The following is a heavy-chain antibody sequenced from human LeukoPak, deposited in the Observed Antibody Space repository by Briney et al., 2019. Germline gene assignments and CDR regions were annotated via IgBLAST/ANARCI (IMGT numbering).Heavy chain of an antibody. D-gene: IGHD3-10*01. J-gene: IGHJ4*02. V-gene: IGHV3-48*01. CDR3: AKGYYGSGSYGWFDY. CDR2: ISSSSSAT. Sequence: PGGSLRLSCAASGFTFTSHSLHWVRQAPGKGPEWVSHISSSSSATYYADSVKGRFTISRDNSKNTLFLQMNSLRAEDTAVYYCAKGYYGSGSYGWFDYWGQGTLVTVSS. CDR1: GFTFTSHS.